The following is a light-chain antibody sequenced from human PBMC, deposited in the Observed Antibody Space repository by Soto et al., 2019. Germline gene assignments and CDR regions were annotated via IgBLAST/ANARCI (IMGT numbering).Light chain of an antibody. Sequence: QSVLTQPPSVSGAPGQRVTISCTGSSCNIGAGYDVHWYQQLPGTAPKLLISGDTNRPSGVPDRFSGSKSGTSASLAITGLRAEDEADYYCQSFDSSLSGWLFGGGTQLTVL. CDR3: QSFDSSLSGWL. J-gene: IGLJ3*02. V-gene: IGLV1-40*01. CDR1: SCNIGAGYD. CDR2: GDT.